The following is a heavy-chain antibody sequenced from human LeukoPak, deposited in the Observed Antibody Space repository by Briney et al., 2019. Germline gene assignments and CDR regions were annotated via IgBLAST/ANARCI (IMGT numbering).Heavy chain of an antibody. CDR1: GGSFSGYY. Sequence: SETLSLTCAVYGGSFSGYYWSWIRQPPGKGLEWIGSIYYSGSTYYNPSLKSRVTISVDTSKNQFSLKLNSVTAADTAVYYCARSSGWHLLLLDYWGQGTLVTVSS. CDR2: IYYSGST. D-gene: IGHD6-25*01. CDR3: ARSSGWHLLLLDY. J-gene: IGHJ4*02. V-gene: IGHV4-34*01.